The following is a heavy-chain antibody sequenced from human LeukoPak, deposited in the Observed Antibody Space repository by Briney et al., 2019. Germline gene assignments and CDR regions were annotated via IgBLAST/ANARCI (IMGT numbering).Heavy chain of an antibody. CDR2: IYYSGST. V-gene: IGHV4-31*03. Sequence: SETLSLTCTVSGGSISSGGYYWSWIRQHPGKGLEWIGYIYYSGSTYYNLSLKSRVTTSVDTSKNQFSLKLSSVTAADTAVYYCARGIMVRGVIEYNWFDPWGQGTLVTVSS. D-gene: IGHD3-10*01. J-gene: IGHJ5*02. CDR3: ARGIMVRGVIEYNWFDP. CDR1: GGSISSGGYY.